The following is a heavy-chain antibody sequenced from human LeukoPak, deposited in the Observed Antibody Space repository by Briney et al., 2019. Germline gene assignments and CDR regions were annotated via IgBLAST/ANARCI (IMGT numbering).Heavy chain of an antibody. CDR1: GYTFTSYG. Sequence: GASVKVSCKASGYTFTSYGISWVRQAPGQGLEWMGWISAYNGITNYAQKLQGRVTMTTDTSTSTAYMELRSLRSDDTAVYYCARGGDSSGYYPADAFDIWGQGTMVTVSS. CDR3: ARGGDSSGYYPADAFDI. J-gene: IGHJ3*02. D-gene: IGHD3-22*01. CDR2: ISAYNGIT. V-gene: IGHV1-18*01.